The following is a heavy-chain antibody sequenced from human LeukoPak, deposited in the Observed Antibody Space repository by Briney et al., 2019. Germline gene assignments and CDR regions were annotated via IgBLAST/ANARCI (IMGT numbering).Heavy chain of an antibody. J-gene: IGHJ1*01. Sequence: SETLSLTCAVYGGSFSGYYWSWIRPPPGKGLEWIREINHSGSTNYNPFLKSRVTISVDTSKNQFSLKLSTVSAADTAVYYCARSPGGDNAPKSLYFQFWGQGTLVIVSS. CDR2: INHSGST. V-gene: IGHV4-34*01. D-gene: IGHD2-21*01. CDR3: ARSPGGDNAPKSLYFQF. CDR1: GGSFSGYY.